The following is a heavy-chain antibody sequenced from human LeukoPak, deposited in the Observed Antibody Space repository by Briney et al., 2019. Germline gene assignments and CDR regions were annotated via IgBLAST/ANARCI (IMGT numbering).Heavy chain of an antibody. V-gene: IGHV3-49*04. CDR1: GFTFGDYA. CDR2: IRSKAYGGTT. J-gene: IGHJ4*02. Sequence: GGSLRLSCTASGFTFGDYAMSWVRQAPGKGLEGVGFIRSKAYGGTTEYAASVKGRFTMSRDDSKSIAYLQMNSLKTEDTAVYYCTRGSRDGYNCDYWGQGTLVTVSS. D-gene: IGHD5-24*01. CDR3: TRGSRDGYNCDY.